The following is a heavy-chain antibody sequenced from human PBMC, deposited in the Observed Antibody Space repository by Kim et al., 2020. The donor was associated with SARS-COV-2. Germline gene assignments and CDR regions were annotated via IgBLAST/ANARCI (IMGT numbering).Heavy chain of an antibody. V-gene: IGHV3-30*04. CDR2: ISYDGSNK. D-gene: IGHD3-9*01. J-gene: IGHJ3*02. CDR1: GFTFSSYA. Sequence: GGSLRLSCAASGFTFSSYAMHWVRQAPGKGLEWVAVISYDGSNKYYADSVKGRFTISRDNSKNTQYLQMNSLRAEDTAVYYCARMTGPSADGAFDIWGQGTMVTVSS. CDR3: ARMTGPSADGAFDI.